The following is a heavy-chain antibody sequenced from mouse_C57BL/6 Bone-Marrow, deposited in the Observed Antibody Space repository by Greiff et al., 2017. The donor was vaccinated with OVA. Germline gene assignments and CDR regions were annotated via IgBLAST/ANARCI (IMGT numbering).Heavy chain of an antibody. V-gene: IGHV1-82*01. CDR3: ARRGGYYYGSLYYFDY. Sequence: QVQLKESGPELVKPGASVKISCKASGYAFSSSWMNWVKQRPGKGLEWIGRIYPGDGDTNYNGKFKGKATLTADKSSSTAYMQLSSLTSEDSAVYFCARRGGYYYGSLYYFDYWGQGTTLTVSS. J-gene: IGHJ2*01. D-gene: IGHD1-1*01. CDR1: GYAFSSSW. CDR2: IYPGDGDT.